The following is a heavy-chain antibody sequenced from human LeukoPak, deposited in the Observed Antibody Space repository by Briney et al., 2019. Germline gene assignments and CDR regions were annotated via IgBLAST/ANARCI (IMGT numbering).Heavy chain of an antibody. D-gene: IGHD5-18*01. CDR3: ARRGEAMDPFDY. CDR1: GYSFSSYW. J-gene: IGHJ4*02. Sequence: GESLKISCKGLGYSFSSYWSAWVRQRPGKGLEWMGIIYPGGSDTRYSPSFQGQVTISADKSINTAYLQWSSLKASDTAIYYCARRGEAMDPFDYWGQGTLVTVSS. V-gene: IGHV5-51*01. CDR2: IYPGGSDT.